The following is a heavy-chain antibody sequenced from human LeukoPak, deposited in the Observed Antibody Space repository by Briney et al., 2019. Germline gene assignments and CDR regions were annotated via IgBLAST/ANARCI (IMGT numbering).Heavy chain of an antibody. J-gene: IGHJ4*02. Sequence: SETLSLTCTVSGGSISSYYWSWIRQPAGKGLEWIGRICTSGSTNYNPSLKSRVTMSVDTSKNQFSLKLSSVTAADTAVYYCAREGMTTVTTTRLYYFDYWGQGTLVTVSS. CDR1: GGSISSYY. D-gene: IGHD4-17*01. CDR3: AREGMTTVTTTRLYYFDY. V-gene: IGHV4-4*07. CDR2: ICTSGST.